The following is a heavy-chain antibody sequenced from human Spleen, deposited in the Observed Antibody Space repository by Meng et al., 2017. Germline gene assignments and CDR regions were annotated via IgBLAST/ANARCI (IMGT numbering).Heavy chain of an antibody. CDR2: INHSGST. V-gene: IGHV4-34*01. J-gene: IGHJ4*02. D-gene: IGHD4-11*01. CDR3: ARGPTTMAHDFDY. CDR1: GGSFSDYY. Sequence: GPLQPCGSGLLKPSEPLSLTCVVSGGSFSDYYWSWTRQPPGKGLEWIGEINHSGSTNYNPSLESRATISVDTSQNNLSLKLSSVTAADSAVYYCARGPTTMAHDFDYWGQGTLVTVSS.